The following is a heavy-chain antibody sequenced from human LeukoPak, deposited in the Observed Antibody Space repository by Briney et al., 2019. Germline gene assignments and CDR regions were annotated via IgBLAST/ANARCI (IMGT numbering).Heavy chain of an antibody. CDR2: IIPIFGTA. Sequence: PAASVKVSCKASGGTFSSYAISWVRQAPGQGLEWMGGIIPIFGTANYAQKFQGRVTITADESTSTAYMELSSLRSEDTAVYYCARESYGDYQPPYYYYGMDVWGQGTTVTVSS. D-gene: IGHD4-17*01. J-gene: IGHJ6*02. V-gene: IGHV1-69*13. CDR1: GGTFSSYA. CDR3: ARESYGDYQPPYYYYGMDV.